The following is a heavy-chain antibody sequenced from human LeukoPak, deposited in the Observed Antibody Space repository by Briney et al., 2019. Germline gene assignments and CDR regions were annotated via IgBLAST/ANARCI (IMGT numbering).Heavy chain of an antibody. CDR2: ISAYNGNT. V-gene: IGHV1-18*01. D-gene: IGHD3-10*01. J-gene: IGHJ5*02. Sequence: ASVKVSCKASGYTFTSYDINWVRQATGQGLEWMGWISAYNGNTNYAQKLQGRVTMTTGTSTSTAYMELRSLRSDDTAVYYCARDGSGSYRSLDPWGQGTLVTVSS. CDR1: GYTFTSYD. CDR3: ARDGSGSYRSLDP.